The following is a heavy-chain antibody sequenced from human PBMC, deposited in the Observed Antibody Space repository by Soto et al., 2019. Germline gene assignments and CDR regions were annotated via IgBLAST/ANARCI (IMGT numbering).Heavy chain of an antibody. CDR2: ISSNSGSV. Sequence: VELVESGGGLVQPGRSLRLSCAASGFSFNNYAMHWVRQVPGKGLEWVSGISSNSGSVGYADSVKGRFTISRDNGKNSLYLVMNSLTVEDSALYYCAKGVSTSWLRDGFDIWGQGTMVTASS. D-gene: IGHD2-2*01. J-gene: IGHJ3*02. CDR1: GFSFNNYA. CDR3: AKGVSTSWLRDGFDI. V-gene: IGHV3-9*01.